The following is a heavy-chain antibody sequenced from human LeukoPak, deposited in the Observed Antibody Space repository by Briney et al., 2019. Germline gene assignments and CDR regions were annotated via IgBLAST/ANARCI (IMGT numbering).Heavy chain of an antibody. CDR3: ARGSTVVTPRSDY. CDR2: INHSGST. J-gene: IGHJ4*02. D-gene: IGHD4-23*01. V-gene: IGHV4-34*01. Sequence: SETLSLTCAVYGGSFSGYYWSWIRQPPGKGLEWIGEINHSGSTNYNPSLKSRVTISVDTSKNQFSLKLSSVTAADTAVYYCARGSTVVTPRSDYWGQGTLVTVSS. CDR1: GGSFSGYY.